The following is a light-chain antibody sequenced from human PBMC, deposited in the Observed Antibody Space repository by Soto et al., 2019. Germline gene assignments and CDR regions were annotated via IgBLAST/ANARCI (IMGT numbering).Light chain of an antibody. Sequence: EIVLTQSPGTLSLSPGERATLSCRASQSVSSSYLAWYQQKPGQAPTLLIYDASYRATGIPARFSGSGSGTDFTLTINSLAPEDFAVYYCQQRSNWITFGQGTRLEI. CDR2: DAS. V-gene: IGKV3-11*01. CDR1: QSVSSSY. J-gene: IGKJ5*01. CDR3: QQRSNWIT.